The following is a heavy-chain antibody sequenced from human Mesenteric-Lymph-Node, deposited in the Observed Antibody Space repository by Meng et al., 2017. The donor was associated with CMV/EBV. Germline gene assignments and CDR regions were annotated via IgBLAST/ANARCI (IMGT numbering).Heavy chain of an antibody. CDR1: GYAFANYG. Sequence: CKTSGYAFANYGVSWVRQAPGQGLEWMGWISAYNGDTNYAQKLQDRVTMTTDASTSTAYMELRSLKSDDTATYYCARDRWQLLGGDQWGQGTLATVSS. CDR3: ARDRWQLLGGDQ. CDR2: ISAYNGDT. J-gene: IGHJ4*02. V-gene: IGHV1-18*01. D-gene: IGHD3-16*01.